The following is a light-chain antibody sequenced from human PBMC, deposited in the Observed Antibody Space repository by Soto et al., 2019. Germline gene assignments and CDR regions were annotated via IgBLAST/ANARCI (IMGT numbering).Light chain of an antibody. J-gene: IGLJ1*01. CDR2: RNN. V-gene: IGLV1-44*01. Sequence: QSVLTQAPSASETPGQRVTISCSGGSSNIGRNTVNWYQQLPGTAPKLLIYRNNRRPSGVPDRFSGSKSGTSASLAISGLQSEDEADHYCPAWDDSLTDYVFGTGTKLTVL. CDR3: PAWDDSLTDYV. CDR1: SSNIGRNT.